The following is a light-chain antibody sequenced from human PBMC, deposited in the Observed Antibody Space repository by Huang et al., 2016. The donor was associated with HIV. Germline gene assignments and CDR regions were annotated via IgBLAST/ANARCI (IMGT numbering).Light chain of an antibody. Sequence: DIQMTQSPSSLSASVGDRVTITCRASQGITKSLVWYQQKPGKAPKLLLFATSRLERGVPSRFSGSGSGTDFTLTISSPQPEDFATYYCQQYYNTPYTFGQGTKLEIK. CDR1: QGITKS. V-gene: IGKV1-NL1*01. CDR2: ATS. CDR3: QQYYNTPYT. J-gene: IGKJ2*01.